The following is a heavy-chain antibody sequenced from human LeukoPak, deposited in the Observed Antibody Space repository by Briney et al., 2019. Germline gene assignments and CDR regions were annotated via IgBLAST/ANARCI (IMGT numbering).Heavy chain of an antibody. J-gene: IGHJ4*02. CDR3: ARDGSEDYYDSSGYYGIDY. V-gene: IGHV3-21*01. Sequence: GGSLRLSCAASGFTFSSYSVNWVRQAPGKGLEWVSSISSSSSYIYYADSGKGRFTISRDNAKNSLYLQMNSLRAEDTAVYYCARDGSEDYYDSSGYYGIDYWGQGTLVTVSS. CDR2: ISSSSSYI. D-gene: IGHD3-22*01. CDR1: GFTFSSYS.